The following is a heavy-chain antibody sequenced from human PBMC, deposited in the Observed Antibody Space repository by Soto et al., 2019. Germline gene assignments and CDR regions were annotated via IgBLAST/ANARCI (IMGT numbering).Heavy chain of an antibody. CDR3: ARLEGLATISYYFDF. V-gene: IGHV4-39*01. CDR1: GDSINSDKYY. J-gene: IGHJ4*02. D-gene: IGHD3-9*01. CDR2: IYFRGNT. Sequence: SETLSLTCSVSGDSINSDKYYWGWIRQPPGKGLEWIGSIYFRGNTYYNPSPQTRVTISLDKSKSQFSLKLNSVTAADSAVYFCARLEGLATISYYFDFWGQGALVTVSS.